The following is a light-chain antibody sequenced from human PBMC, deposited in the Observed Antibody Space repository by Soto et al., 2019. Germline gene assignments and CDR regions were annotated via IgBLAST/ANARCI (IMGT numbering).Light chain of an antibody. CDR3: AAGDDSLNGDVV. V-gene: IGLV1-44*01. J-gene: IGLJ2*01. CDR1: SSNIGSNT. Sequence: QSVLTQPPSASGTPGQRVTISCSGSSSNIGSNTVNWYQQLPGTAPKLLIYSNNQRPSGVPDRFSGSKSGTSASLAISGLQSEDGADYYCAAGDDSLNGDVVFGGGTKLTVL. CDR2: SNN.